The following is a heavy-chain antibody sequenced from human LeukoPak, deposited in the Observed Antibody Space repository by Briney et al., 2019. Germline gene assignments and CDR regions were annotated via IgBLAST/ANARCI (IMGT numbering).Heavy chain of an antibody. CDR1: GGSISSSSYY. V-gene: IGHV4-39*07. D-gene: IGHD3-22*01. CDR2: IYYSGST. J-gene: IGHJ4*02. CDR3: ARDDYDSSGYYPY. Sequence: PSETLSLTCTVSGGSISSSSYYWGWIRQPPGKGPEWIGSIYYSGSTYYNPSLKSRVTISVDTSKNQFSLKLSSVTAADTAVYYCARDDYDSSGYYPYWGQGTLVTVSS.